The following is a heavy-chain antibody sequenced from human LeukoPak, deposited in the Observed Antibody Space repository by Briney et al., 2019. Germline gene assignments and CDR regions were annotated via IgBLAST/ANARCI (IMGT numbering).Heavy chain of an antibody. Sequence: PGGSLRLSCAASGFTFSSYGMHWVRQAPGTGLEWVAFIRYDGSNKYYADSVKGRFTISRDNSKNTLYLQMNSLRAEDTAVYYCAKDPTFLDLGYCSSTSCYHHYFDYWGQGTLVTVSS. V-gene: IGHV3-30*02. CDR3: AKDPTFLDLGYCSSTSCYHHYFDY. D-gene: IGHD2-2*01. CDR1: GFTFSSYG. J-gene: IGHJ4*02. CDR2: IRYDGSNK.